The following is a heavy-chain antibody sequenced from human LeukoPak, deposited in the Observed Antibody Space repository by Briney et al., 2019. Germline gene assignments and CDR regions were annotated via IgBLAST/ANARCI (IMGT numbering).Heavy chain of an antibody. CDR2: INPNSGGT. D-gene: IGHD1-26*01. CDR1: GYTFTGYY. CDR3: ARDKWELRGRNWFDP. J-gene: IGHJ5*02. V-gene: IGHV1-2*02. Sequence: ASVKVSCKASGYTFTGYYMHWVRQAPGQGLEWMGWINPNSGGTNYAQKFQGRVTMTRDTSISTAYMELSRLRSDDTAVYYCARDKWELRGRNWFDPWGQGTLVTVS.